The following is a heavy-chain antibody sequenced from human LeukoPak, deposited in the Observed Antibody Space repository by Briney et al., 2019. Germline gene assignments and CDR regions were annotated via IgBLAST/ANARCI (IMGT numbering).Heavy chain of an antibody. Sequence: GGSLTLSCAASGFTFSSYAMSWVRQAPGKGLEWVSAISGSGGSTCYADSVKGRFTISRDNSKNTLYLQMNSLRAEDTAVYYCAKDLSWSGYPLWYFDYWGQGTLVTVSS. D-gene: IGHD3-3*01. CDR2: ISGSGGST. V-gene: IGHV3-23*01. CDR1: GFTFSSYA. CDR3: AKDLSWSGYPLWYFDY. J-gene: IGHJ4*02.